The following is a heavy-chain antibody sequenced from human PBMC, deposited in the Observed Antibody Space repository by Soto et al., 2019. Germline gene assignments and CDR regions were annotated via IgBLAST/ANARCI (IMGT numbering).Heavy chain of an antibody. D-gene: IGHD6-13*01. J-gene: IGHJ6*02. Sequence: EVQLVESGGGLVQPGGSLRLSCVDSGFTFSSYWMSWVRQAPVKGLEWVGNIKQDGSEENYVDSLKGRFTISRDNAKNSMYPQMNSPRGGDTAVYYCARIAATGRGWDVWGQGTTVVVSS. CDR1: GFTFSSYW. CDR2: IKQDGSEE. CDR3: ARIAATGRGWDV. V-gene: IGHV3-7*01.